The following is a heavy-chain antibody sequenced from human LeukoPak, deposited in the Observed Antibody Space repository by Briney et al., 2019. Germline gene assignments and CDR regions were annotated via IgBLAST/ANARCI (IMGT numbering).Heavy chain of an antibody. D-gene: IGHD3-10*01. J-gene: IGHJ1*01. V-gene: IGHV3-23*01. CDR3: AKASWVSSTDAVR. CDR1: GVSFSSFA. Sequence: GGSLRLSCAASGVSFSSFAMSWVRQGPARGLEWVSSISGNGETFYADSVKGRFTLSSDSSRNTVYFQLNNLRVEHTPIYYCAKASWVSSTDAVRWGQGTLGTVSS. CDR2: ISGNGET.